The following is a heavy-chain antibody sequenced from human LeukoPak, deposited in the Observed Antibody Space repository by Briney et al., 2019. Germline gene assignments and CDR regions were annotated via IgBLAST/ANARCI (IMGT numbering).Heavy chain of an antibody. V-gene: IGHV3-23*01. Sequence: GGSLRLSCAASGFTFSSYAMTWVRQAPGKGLEWVSAISRSGGKTYYADSVKGQFTVSRDNSENTLYLQLNSLRAEDTAVYYCARDADPRTDSYNGNYFDYWGQRTLVTVSS. J-gene: IGHJ4*02. CDR3: ARDADPRTDSYNGNYFDY. D-gene: IGHD5-24*01. CDR2: ISRSGGKT. CDR1: GFTFSSYA.